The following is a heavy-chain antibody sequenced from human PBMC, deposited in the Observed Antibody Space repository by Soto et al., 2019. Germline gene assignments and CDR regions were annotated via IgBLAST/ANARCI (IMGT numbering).Heavy chain of an antibody. CDR1: GGSIISYY. V-gene: IGHV4-59*01. CDR2: IYYSGST. D-gene: IGHD3-10*01. CDR3: ARVNGYGSGSYYNNYYYNYMDV. J-gene: IGHJ6*03. Sequence: SETLSLTCTVSGGSIISYYWSWIRQPPGKGLEWIGYIYYSGSTNYNPSLKSRVTISVDTSKTQFSLKLSSVAAADTAVDYCARVNGYGSGSYYNNYYYNYMDVWGKGTTVT.